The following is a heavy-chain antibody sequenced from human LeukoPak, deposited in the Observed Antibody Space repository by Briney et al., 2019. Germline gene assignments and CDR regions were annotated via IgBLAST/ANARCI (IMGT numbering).Heavy chain of an antibody. CDR3: ARDLAYYYDNNYD. J-gene: IGHJ4*02. CDR2: IDSSSGYM. CDR1: GFTFTIYS. V-gene: IGHV3-21*01. Sequence: GESLKISCAASGFTFTIYSMNWVRQAPGKGLEWVSSIDSSSGYMYYADSVKGRFTISRDNAKNSLYLQMNSLRAEDTAVYYCARDLAYYYDNNYDWGQGTLDTVSS. D-gene: IGHD3-22*01.